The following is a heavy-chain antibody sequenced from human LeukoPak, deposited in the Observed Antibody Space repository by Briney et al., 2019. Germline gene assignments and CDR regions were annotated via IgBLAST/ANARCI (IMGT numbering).Heavy chain of an antibody. CDR3: ARARWFGGLDY. Sequence: SETLSLTCTVSGGSISSYYWSWIRQPPGKGLEWIGYIYYSGSTNYNPSLKSRVTISVDTSKNQFSLKLSSVTAADTAVYYCARARWFGGLDYWGQGTLVTVSS. D-gene: IGHD3-10*01. CDR2: IYYSGST. V-gene: IGHV4-59*12. CDR1: GGSISSYY. J-gene: IGHJ4*02.